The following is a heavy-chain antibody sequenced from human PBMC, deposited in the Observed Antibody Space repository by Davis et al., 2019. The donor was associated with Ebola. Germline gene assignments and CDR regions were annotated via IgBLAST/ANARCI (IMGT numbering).Heavy chain of an antibody. CDR2: INHSGST. CDR3: ARRTGDY. CDR1: GGSFSGYY. Sequence: PSETLSLTCAVYGGSFSGYYWSWIRQPPGKGLEWIGEINHSGSTNYNPSLKSRVTISVDTSKNQFSLKLSSVTAADTAVYYCARRTGDYWGQGTLVTGSS. D-gene: IGHD3-10*01. V-gene: IGHV4-34*01. J-gene: IGHJ4*02.